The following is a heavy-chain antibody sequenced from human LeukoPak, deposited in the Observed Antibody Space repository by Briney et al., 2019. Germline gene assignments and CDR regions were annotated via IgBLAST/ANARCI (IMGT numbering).Heavy chain of an antibody. V-gene: IGHV1-2*02. CDR1: GYTFTGYY. D-gene: IGHD3-10*01. Sequence: GASVKVSCKASGYTFTGYYRHWVRQAPGQGLEWMGWINPNSGGTNYAQKFQGRVTMTRDTSISTAYMELSRLRSDDTAVYYCARAGVTMVRGATSSFDPWGQGTLVTVSS. J-gene: IGHJ5*02. CDR3: ARAGVTMVRGATSSFDP. CDR2: INPNSGGT.